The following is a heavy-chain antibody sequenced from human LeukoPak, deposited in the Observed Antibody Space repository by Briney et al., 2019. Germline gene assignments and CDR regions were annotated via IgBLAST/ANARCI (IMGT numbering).Heavy chain of an antibody. D-gene: IGHD6-13*01. CDR2: ISGSGGST. CDR3: AKDRVESSSSWYGNWFDP. Sequence: GGSLRLSCAASGFTFSSYAMSWVRQAPGKGLEWVSAISGSGGSTYYADSVKGRFTISRDNSKNTLYLQMNSLRAEDTAVYYCAKDRVESSSSWYGNWFDPWGQGTLVTVSS. J-gene: IGHJ5*02. CDR1: GFTFSSYA. V-gene: IGHV3-23*01.